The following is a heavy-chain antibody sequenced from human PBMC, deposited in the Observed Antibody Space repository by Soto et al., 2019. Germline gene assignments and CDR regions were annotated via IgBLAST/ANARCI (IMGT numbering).Heavy chain of an antibody. V-gene: IGHV4-30-4*01. CDR3: ARGRIEWDIRYFDY. CDR2: IYKSGST. CDR1: GGTISSGDYY. J-gene: IGHJ4*01. Sequence: PSETLSLTCTVSGGTISSGDYYLTWIRQPPGKGLEWIGYIYKSGSTYYNPPLKSRLTMSLDTSRNQFSLRLSSVTAADTAVYYCARGRIEWDIRYFDYWGQGTLVTVSS. D-gene: IGHD1-26*01.